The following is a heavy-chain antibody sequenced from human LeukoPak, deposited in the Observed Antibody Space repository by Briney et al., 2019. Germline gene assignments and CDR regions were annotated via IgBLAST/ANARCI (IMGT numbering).Heavy chain of an antibody. J-gene: IGHJ4*02. CDR2: IKQDGSEK. D-gene: IGHD5-18*01. Sequence: PGGSLRLSRAASGFTFSSYWMSWVRQAPGKGLEWVANIKQDGSEKYYVDSVKGRFTISRDNAKNSLYLQMNSLRAEDTAVYYCARDRRLPDFDYWGQGTLVTVSS. CDR1: GFTFSSYW. CDR3: ARDRRLPDFDY. V-gene: IGHV3-7*01.